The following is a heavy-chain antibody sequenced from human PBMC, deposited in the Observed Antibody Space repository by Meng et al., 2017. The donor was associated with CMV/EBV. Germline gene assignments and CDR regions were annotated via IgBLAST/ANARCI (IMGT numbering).Heavy chain of an antibody. J-gene: IGHJ5*02. CDR2: INPNSGGT. D-gene: IGHD6-19*01. CDR3: ARDPGIAVAGSFDP. CDR1: GYTFTGYY. V-gene: IGHV1-2*02. Sequence: KASGYTFTGYYMQWVRQAPGQGLEWMGWINPNSGGTNYAQKFQGRVTMTRDTSISTAYMELSRLRADDTAVYYCARDPGIAVAGSFDPWGQGTLVTVSS.